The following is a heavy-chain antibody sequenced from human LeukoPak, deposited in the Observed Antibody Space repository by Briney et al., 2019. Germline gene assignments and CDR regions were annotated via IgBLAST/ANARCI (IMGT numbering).Heavy chain of an antibody. Sequence: SETLSLTCTVSGGSVSSGSYYWSWIRQPPGKGLEWIGYIYYSGSTNYNPSLKSRVTISVDTSKNQFSLKLSSVTAADTAVYYCARANVWFGELLSFDYWGQG. CDR2: IYYSGST. CDR1: GGSVSSGSYY. D-gene: IGHD3-10*01. J-gene: IGHJ4*02. CDR3: ARANVWFGELLSFDY. V-gene: IGHV4-61*01.